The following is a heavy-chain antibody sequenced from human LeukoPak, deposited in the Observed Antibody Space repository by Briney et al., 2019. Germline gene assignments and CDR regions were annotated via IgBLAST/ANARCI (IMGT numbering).Heavy chain of an antibody. CDR3: ARDLAPDYGDYVDWFDP. CDR2: ISYDGSNK. Sequence: QPGGSLKLSCAASGFNFNYYAMTWVRQAPGKGLEWVAIISYDGSNKYYADSVKGRFTISRDNSKNTLYLQMNSLRAEDTAVYYCARDLAPDYGDYVDWFDPWGQGTLVTVSS. J-gene: IGHJ5*02. CDR1: GFNFNYYA. V-gene: IGHV3-30-3*01. D-gene: IGHD4-17*01.